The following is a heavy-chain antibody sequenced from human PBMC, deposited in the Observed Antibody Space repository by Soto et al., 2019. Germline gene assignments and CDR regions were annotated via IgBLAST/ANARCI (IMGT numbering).Heavy chain of an antibody. D-gene: IGHD6-6*01. CDR1: GFIFSDYA. CDR3: GKESEQVVIDS. V-gene: IGHV3-23*01. Sequence: EVQLLESGGGLVQPGGSLRLSCAASGFIFSDYARSWVRQAPGKGLEWVSAINGRGGKTYYADSVKGRFTISRDNSKNTLNLQMNSLTAEDTAIYYCGKESEQVVIDSWGQGTLVTVSS. J-gene: IGHJ5*01. CDR2: INGRGGKT.